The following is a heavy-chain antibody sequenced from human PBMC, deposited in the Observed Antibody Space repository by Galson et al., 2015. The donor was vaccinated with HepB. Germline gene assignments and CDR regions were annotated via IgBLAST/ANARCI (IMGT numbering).Heavy chain of an antibody. CDR2: FDPEDGET. J-gene: IGHJ4*02. Sequence: SVKVSCKVSGYTLTELSMHWVRQAPGKGLEWMGGFDPEDGETIYAQKFQGRVTMTEDTSTDTAYMELSSLRSEDTAVYYCATAAMTSDFWSGYYDLDYWGQGTLVTVSS. CDR1: GYTLTELS. V-gene: IGHV1-24*01. D-gene: IGHD3-3*01. CDR3: ATAAMTSDFWSGYYDLDY.